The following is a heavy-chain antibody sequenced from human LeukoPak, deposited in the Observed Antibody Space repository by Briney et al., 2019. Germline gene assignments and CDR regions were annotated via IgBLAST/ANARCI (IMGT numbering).Heavy chain of an antibody. Sequence: PGGSLRLSCAASGFTFSSYAMNWVRQAPGKGLEWVSVINFSGDSTSYADSVKGRFTISRDNSKNTVYLQMNSLRAEDTAVYYCARDGGGYCSSTSCLVDYYYYYYMDVWGKGTTVTVSS. CDR1: GFTFSSYA. D-gene: IGHD2-2*01. CDR3: ARDGGGYCSSTSCLVDYYYYYYMDV. V-gene: IGHV3-23*01. CDR2: INFSGDST. J-gene: IGHJ6*03.